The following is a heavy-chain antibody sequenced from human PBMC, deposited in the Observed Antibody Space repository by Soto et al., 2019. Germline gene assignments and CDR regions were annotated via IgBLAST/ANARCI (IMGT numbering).Heavy chain of an antibody. CDR2: IIPAFGPA. D-gene: IGHD2-15*01. CDR3: ARSGPYCNGGSCYFQY. CDR1: GGTFSSFD. J-gene: IGHJ1*01. V-gene: IGHV1-69*01. Sequence: QVQLVQSGAEVKKPGSSVKVSCKVSGGTFSSFDISWLRQAPGQRLEWMGGIIPAFGPANYAPKFQGTVSITADDSATTVYMELSSVRSDDTGVYYCARSGPYCNGGSCYFQYWGQGTLVTVSS.